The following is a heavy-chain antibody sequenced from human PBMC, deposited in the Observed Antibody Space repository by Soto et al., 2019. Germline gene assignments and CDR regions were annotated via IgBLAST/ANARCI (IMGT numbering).Heavy chain of an antibody. J-gene: IGHJ6*02. V-gene: IGHV1-69*01. CDR3: ARLGTKAMDV. CDR2: IIPLFGTA. CDR1: GGTFDAYT. Sequence: VQLVQSGAEVRKPGSSVRVSCKASGGTFDAYTITWVRQAPGQGLEWMGGIIPLFGTANYAQKFQGRVTITADESTTTAHMELSSRRSEDTAVYFCARLGTKAMDVWGQGTTVTISS. D-gene: IGHD2-2*01.